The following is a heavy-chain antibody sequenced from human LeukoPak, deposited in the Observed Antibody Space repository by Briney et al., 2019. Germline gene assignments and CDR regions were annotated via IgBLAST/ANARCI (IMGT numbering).Heavy chain of an antibody. D-gene: IGHD6-19*01. Sequence: GGSLRLSCAASGFTFTNYAMSWVRQAPGKGREWVSGISGSGGSTFHADSVKGRFTISRDNSKNTLYLQMNSLTAEDTAVYYCARGIAVAAPDYWGQGSLVTVSS. J-gene: IGHJ4*02. CDR1: GFTFTNYA. CDR2: ISGSGGST. V-gene: IGHV3-23*01. CDR3: ARGIAVAAPDY.